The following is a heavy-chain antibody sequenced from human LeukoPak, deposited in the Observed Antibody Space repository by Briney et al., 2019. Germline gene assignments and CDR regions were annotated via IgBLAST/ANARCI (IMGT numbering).Heavy chain of an antibody. Sequence: GESLKISCKGSGYSFTSYWIGWVRQMPGKGLEWMGIIYPGDSDTRYSPSFQGQVTISADKSISTAYLQWSSLKASDTAMYYCARLGVRSGSGSYPRWFDPWGQGTLVTVSS. V-gene: IGHV5-51*01. CDR3: ARLGVRSGSGSYPRWFDP. J-gene: IGHJ5*02. D-gene: IGHD3-10*01. CDR2: IYPGDSDT. CDR1: GYSFTSYW.